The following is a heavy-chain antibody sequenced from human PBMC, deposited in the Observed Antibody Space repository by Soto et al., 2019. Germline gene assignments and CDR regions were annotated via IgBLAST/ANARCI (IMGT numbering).Heavy chain of an antibody. CDR3: AKSGSSGWYGWFDP. J-gene: IGHJ5*02. Sequence: SGPTLGNPTQTLTLTCIFSGFSLRTSGVGVGWIRQPPGKALEWLGFIYWNDDKRYSPSLKSRLTITKDTSKNQVVLTMTNMDPVDTATYYCAKSGSSGWYGWFDPWRQGTLVTVSS. V-gene: IGHV2-5*01. CDR2: IYWNDDK. D-gene: IGHD6-19*01. CDR1: GFSLRTSGVG.